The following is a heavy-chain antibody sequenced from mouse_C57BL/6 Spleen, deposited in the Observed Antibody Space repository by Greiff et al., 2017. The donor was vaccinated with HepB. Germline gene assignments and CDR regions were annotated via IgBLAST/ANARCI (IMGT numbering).Heavy chain of an antibody. CDR1: GFTFSDYG. CDR2: ISSGSSTI. Sequence: EVKLMESGGGLVKPGGSLKLSCAASGFTFSDYGMHWVRQAPEKGLEWVAYISSGSSTIYYADTVKGRFTISRDNAKNTLFLQMTSLRSEDTAMYYCARIYDYDGAYWGQGTLVTVSA. J-gene: IGHJ3*01. D-gene: IGHD2-4*01. V-gene: IGHV5-17*01. CDR3: ARIYDYDGAY.